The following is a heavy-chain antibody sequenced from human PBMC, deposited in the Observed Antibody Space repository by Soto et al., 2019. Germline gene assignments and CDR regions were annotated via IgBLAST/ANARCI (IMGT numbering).Heavy chain of an antibody. CDR2: IIPIFGIA. CDR3: ARDLAAADY. V-gene: IGHV1-69*10. CDR1: GGSFSSYA. J-gene: IGHJ4*02. Sequence: SVKVSCKASGGSFSSYAISWVRQAPGQGLEWMGGIIPIFGIANYAQKFRGRVTMARDTSTSTVYMDLSSLRSDDTAVYYCARDLAAADYWGQGTLVTVSS. D-gene: IGHD6-13*01.